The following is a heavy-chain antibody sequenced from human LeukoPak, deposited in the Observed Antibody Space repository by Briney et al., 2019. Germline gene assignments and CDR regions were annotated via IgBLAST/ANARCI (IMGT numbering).Heavy chain of an antibody. D-gene: IGHD1-7*01. Sequence: PGGSLRLSCAASGFTFSSYNINWVSQAPGKGLEWVSYISSSSSHIYYADFVKGRFTISRDKAKNSLYLQMDSLRDEDTAVYFCAGGWNYPPYWGQGTLVTVSS. V-gene: IGHV3-48*02. J-gene: IGHJ4*02. CDR3: AGGWNYPPY. CDR2: ISSSSSHI. CDR1: GFTFSSYN.